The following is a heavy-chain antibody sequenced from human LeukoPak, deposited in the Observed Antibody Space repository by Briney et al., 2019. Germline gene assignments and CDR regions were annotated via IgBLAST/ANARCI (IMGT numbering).Heavy chain of an antibody. Sequence: KTSETLSLTCTVSGGSISSSSYYWGWIRQPPGKGLEWIGSIYYSGSTYYNPSLKSRVTISVDTSKNQFSLKLSSVTAADTAVYYCARGGIAVAGPTVSWFDPWGQGTLVTVSS. CDR1: GGSISSSSYY. J-gene: IGHJ5*02. V-gene: IGHV4-39*07. CDR3: ARGGIAVAGPTVSWFDP. CDR2: IYYSGST. D-gene: IGHD6-19*01.